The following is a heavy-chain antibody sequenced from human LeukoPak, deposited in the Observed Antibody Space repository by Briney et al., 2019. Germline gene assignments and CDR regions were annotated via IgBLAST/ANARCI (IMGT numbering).Heavy chain of an antibody. V-gene: IGHV4-34*01. D-gene: IGHD3-22*01. CDR2: INHSGST. Sequence: SETMSLTCAVYGRSFSGNYWSWIRQPPGKGLEWIGEINHSGSTNYNPSLKSRVTISVDTSKNQFSLKLSSVTAADTAVYYCARSRRGLSYFDYWGQGTLVTVSS. CDR1: GRSFSGNY. J-gene: IGHJ4*02. CDR3: ARSRRGLSYFDY.